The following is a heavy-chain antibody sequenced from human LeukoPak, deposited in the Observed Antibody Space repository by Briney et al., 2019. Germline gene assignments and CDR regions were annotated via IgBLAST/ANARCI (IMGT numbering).Heavy chain of an antibody. CDR1: GFTFSSYS. J-gene: IGHJ3*02. Sequence: GGSLRLSCAASGFTFSSYSMNWVRQAPGKGLEWVSYISSSSTIYYADSVKGRFTISRDNAKNSLYLQMNSLRDEDTAVYYCAREKGYGDPRGPDAFDIWGQGTMVTVSS. CDR2: ISSSSTI. CDR3: AREKGYGDPRGPDAFDI. V-gene: IGHV3-48*02. D-gene: IGHD4-17*01.